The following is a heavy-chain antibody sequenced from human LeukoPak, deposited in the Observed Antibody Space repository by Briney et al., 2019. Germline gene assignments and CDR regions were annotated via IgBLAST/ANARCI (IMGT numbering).Heavy chain of an antibody. CDR3: ASLLYSGYFPVY. D-gene: IGHD5-12*01. Sequence: GGSLRLSCAASGFTFSSYAMSWVRQAPGKGLEWVSGISGSSGSTHYADSVKGRFTISRDNSKNTLYLQMNSLRAEDTAVYFCASLLYSGYFPVYWGQGTLVTVSA. V-gene: IGHV3-23*01. CDR1: GFTFSSYA. J-gene: IGHJ4*02. CDR2: ISGSSGST.